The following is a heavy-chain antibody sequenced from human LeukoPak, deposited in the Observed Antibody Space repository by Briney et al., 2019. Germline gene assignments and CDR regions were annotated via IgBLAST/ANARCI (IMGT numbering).Heavy chain of an antibody. J-gene: IGHJ4*02. CDR1: GYTFTGNH. V-gene: IGHV1-2*02. CDR3: ARGGSTDSIHSCGGNCYFLDY. D-gene: IGHD2-21*02. CDR2: INPNSGGT. Sequence: GASVKVSCKASGYTFTGNHMHWVRQAPGQGLEWMGWINPNSGGTNHAQKFQGRVIMTRDTSISTAYMELSRLGSDDTAVYYCARGGSTDSIHSCGGNCYFLDYWGQGTLVTVSS.